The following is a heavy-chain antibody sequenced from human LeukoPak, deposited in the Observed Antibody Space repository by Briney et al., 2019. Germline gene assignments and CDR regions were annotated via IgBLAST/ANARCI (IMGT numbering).Heavy chain of an antibody. CDR1: GFTVNSNY. CDR2: IYSGGST. V-gene: IGHV3-53*01. CDR3: AKGDLPLLYGGAFDS. J-gene: IGHJ4*02. D-gene: IGHD2-2*02. Sequence: GGSLRLSCAASGFTVNSNYMSWVRQAAGKGLEWVSVIYSGGSTYYADSVKGRFTISRDNFKNMMYLQMNSLRAEDTAVYYCAKGDLPLLYGGAFDSWGQGILVTVSS.